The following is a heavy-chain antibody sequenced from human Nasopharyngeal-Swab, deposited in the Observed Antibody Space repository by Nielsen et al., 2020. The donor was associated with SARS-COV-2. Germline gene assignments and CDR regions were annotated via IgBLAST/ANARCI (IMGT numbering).Heavy chain of an antibody. CDR3: VKEGRFGELNY. CDR1: GFTFSSYA. J-gene: IGHJ4*02. V-gene: IGHV3-64D*06. Sequence: GESLKLPCSASGFTFSSYAMHWVRQAPGKGLEYVSAISSNGGSTYYADSVKGRFTISRDNSKNTLYLQMSSLRAEDTAVYYCVKEGRFGELNYWGQGTLVTVSS. CDR2: ISSNGGST. D-gene: IGHD3-10*01.